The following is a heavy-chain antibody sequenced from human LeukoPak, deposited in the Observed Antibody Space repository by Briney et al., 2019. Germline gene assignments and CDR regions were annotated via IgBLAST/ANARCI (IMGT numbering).Heavy chain of an antibody. V-gene: IGHV3-30*02. CDR1: GFTFSSYG. J-gene: IGHJ4*02. CDR3: ANLGVRYFDWLGGTRLY. Sequence: GGSLRLSCAASGFTFSSYGMHWVRQAPGKGLEWVAFIRYDGSNKYYADSVRGRFTISRDNSKNTLYLQINSLRAEDTAVYYCANLGVRYFDWLGGTRLYWGQGTLVTVSS. D-gene: IGHD3-9*01. CDR2: IRYDGSNK.